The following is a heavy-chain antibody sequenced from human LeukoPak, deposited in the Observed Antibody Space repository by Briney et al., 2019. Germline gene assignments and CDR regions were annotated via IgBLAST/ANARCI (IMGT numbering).Heavy chain of an antibody. V-gene: IGHV3-9*03. CDR2: ISWNGLSI. J-gene: IGHJ3*02. D-gene: IGHD3-10*01. CDR3: AKDRGSGGDAFDI. Sequence: SLKISCAASGFPFDDYAMHWVRQAPEKGLEWVSGISWNGLSIAYADSVKGRFTISRDNAKKSLHLQMNSLRVEDMALYYCAKDRGSGGDAFDIWGQGTVVTVSS. CDR1: GFPFDDYA.